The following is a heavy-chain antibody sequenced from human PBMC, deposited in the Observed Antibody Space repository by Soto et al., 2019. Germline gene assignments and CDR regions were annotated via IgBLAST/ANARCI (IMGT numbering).Heavy chain of an antibody. V-gene: IGHV4-39*01. J-gene: IGHJ4*02. CDR1: GGSITSSSFY. Sequence: QLQLQESGPGLVKPSETLSLTCTVSGGSITSSSFYWGWIRQPPGKGLEWIGIIYYSGSTYYNPSLKSRVAISVVTSKSQFSLTLHSVTAADTAVYYCARGYDISPGPLDYWGPGTLVTVSS. CDR3: ARGYDISPGPLDY. D-gene: IGHD3-9*01. CDR2: IYYSGST.